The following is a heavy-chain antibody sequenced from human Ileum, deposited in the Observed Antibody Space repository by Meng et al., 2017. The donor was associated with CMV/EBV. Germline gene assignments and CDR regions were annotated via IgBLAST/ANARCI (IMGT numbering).Heavy chain of an antibody. CDR3: AKTRILGAPGDTSDDLFTP. CDR1: GFTFRNFA. V-gene: IGHV3-23*01. Sequence: GGSLRLSCAASGFTFRNFAMIWVRQAPGKGLEWVSGISPGGSAYYAGPVRGRFTISRDNSKNTLFLQMNSLRAEDTALYFCAKTRILGAPGDTSDDLFTPWGQGTLVTVSS. J-gene: IGHJ5*02. CDR2: ISPGGSA. D-gene: IGHD2-21*02.